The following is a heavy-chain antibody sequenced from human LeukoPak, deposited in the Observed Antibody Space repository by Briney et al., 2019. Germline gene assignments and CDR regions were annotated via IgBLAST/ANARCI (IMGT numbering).Heavy chain of an antibody. CDR3: ARGTTGHQSYYFYYMDV. D-gene: IGHD3/OR15-3a*01. Sequence: GGSLRLSCAASGSNFGDEFMTWIRQAPGKGLEWISFISHSGMTISYAESVRGRFTISRDSAKNSLFLQMTNLGAEDTALYYCARGTTGHQSYYFYYMDVWGKGTPVIVSS. CDR2: ISHSGMTI. J-gene: IGHJ6*03. V-gene: IGHV3-11*01. CDR1: GSNFGDEF.